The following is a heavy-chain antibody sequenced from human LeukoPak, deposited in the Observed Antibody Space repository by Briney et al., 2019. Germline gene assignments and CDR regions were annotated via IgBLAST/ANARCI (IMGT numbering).Heavy chain of an antibody. Sequence: GGSLRLSCAASGFTFSSYSMNWVRLAPGKGLEWVSYISSSSSTIYYADSVKGRFTISRDNAKNSLYLQMNSLRDEDTAVYYCARDSGYSSGWSDFDYWGQGTLVTVSS. CDR1: GFTFSSYS. CDR3: ARDSGYSSGWSDFDY. J-gene: IGHJ4*02. CDR2: ISSSSSTI. V-gene: IGHV3-48*02. D-gene: IGHD6-19*01.